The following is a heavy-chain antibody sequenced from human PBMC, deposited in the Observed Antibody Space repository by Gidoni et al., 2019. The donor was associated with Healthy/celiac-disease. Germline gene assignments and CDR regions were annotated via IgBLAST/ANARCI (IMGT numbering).Heavy chain of an antibody. CDR2: IYYSGGT. V-gene: IGHV4-39*01. J-gene: IGHJ1*01. CDR1: GGSLSSSRYY. D-gene: IGHD6-13*01. Sequence: QLQLQESGPGLVKPSETLSPPCTSSGGSLSSSRYYWGWIRQPPGKGLEWIGSIYYSGGTYYNPSLKTRVTISVDTSKNQFSLKLSSVTAADTAVYYCARHGGSSWPAEYFQHWRQGTLVTVSS. CDR3: ARHGGSSWPAEYFQH.